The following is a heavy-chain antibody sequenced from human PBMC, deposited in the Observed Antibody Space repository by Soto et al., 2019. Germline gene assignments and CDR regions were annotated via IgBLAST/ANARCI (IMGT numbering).Heavy chain of an antibody. CDR2: IYYTGVT. CDR1: GASLHIGGYY. D-gene: IGHD3-22*01. V-gene: IGHV4-31*03. J-gene: IGHJ4*02. CDR3: ARSRVITMIVVVYWGGFDY. Sequence: SETLSLTCTVSGASLHIGGYYWAWIRQNPGKGLEWIGYIYYTGVTYYNPSLGSRVNISVDTSKNQFSLELTSVTAADTAVYYCARSRVITMIVVVYWGGFDYWGQGTLVTVSS.